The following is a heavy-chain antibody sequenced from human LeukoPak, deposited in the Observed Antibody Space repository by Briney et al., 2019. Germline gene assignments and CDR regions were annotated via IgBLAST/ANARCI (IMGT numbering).Heavy chain of an antibody. D-gene: IGHD3-10*01. CDR1: GGSISTYY. CDR2: IHNSGRT. Sequence: SETLSLTCTLSGGSISTYYWSWIRQSPEKRLEWIGYIHNSGRTNYNLSLKSRVSMSIDTSENQFSLRLTSVTAADTAVYYCAKSNGYGLVDIWGQGTMVTVSS. V-gene: IGHV4-59*01. CDR3: AKSNGYGLVDI. J-gene: IGHJ3*02.